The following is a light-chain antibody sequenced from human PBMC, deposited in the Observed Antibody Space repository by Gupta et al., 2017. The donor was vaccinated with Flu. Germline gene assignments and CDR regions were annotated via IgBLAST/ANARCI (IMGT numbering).Light chain of an antibody. J-gene: IGKJ1*01. CDR2: RVS. Sequence: DAVMTQSPLSLPVTLGQPASISCRSSQSLVHSNGNTYLTWFQQRPGQSPRRIIYRVSNRDSGVPDRFSGSGSGTDFTLKSSRGEDEDVGVYYGVQGKHSQTFGQGTKVEIK. CDR1: QSLVHSNGNTY. CDR3: VQGKHSQT. V-gene: IGKV2-30*02.